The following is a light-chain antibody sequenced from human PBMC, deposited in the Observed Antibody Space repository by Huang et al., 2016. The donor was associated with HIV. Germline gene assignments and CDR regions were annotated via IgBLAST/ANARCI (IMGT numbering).Light chain of an antibody. CDR2: GAS. CDR1: QIVSSSY. V-gene: IGKV3-20*01. J-gene: IGKJ2*01. CDR3: LQYGNSPYT. Sequence: EIVMTQSPGTLSLSPGERATLSCRASQIVSSSYLVWYQQKPGLAPRLLVYGASTRATGIPDRFSGSGSGTDFTLTINRLEPEDFAVYYCLQYGNSPYTFGQGTKLEI.